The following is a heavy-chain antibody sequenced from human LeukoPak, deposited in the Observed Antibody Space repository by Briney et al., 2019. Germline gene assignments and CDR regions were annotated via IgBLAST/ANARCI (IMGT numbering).Heavy chain of an antibody. V-gene: IGHV3-21*06. Sequence: GGSLRLSCAASGFTFSSYSMNWVRQAPGKGLEWVSSISTSSSYIYYADSAEGRFTISRDNAKNSLYLQMNSLRAEGTAVYYCASAWGGDCYLSDYWGQGTLVTVSS. CDR1: GFTFSSYS. D-gene: IGHD2-21*02. J-gene: IGHJ4*02. CDR3: ASAWGGDCYLSDY. CDR2: ISTSSSYI.